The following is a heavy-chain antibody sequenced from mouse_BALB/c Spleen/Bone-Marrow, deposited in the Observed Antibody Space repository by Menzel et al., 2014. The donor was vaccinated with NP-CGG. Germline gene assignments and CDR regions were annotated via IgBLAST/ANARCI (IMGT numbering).Heavy chain of an antibody. CDR3: ARWGKGYFDV. J-gene: IGHJ1*01. CDR1: GYNFISYW. V-gene: IGHV1S81*02. Sequence: GAELVKPGASVKLSCKASGYNFISYWIHWVKQRPGQGLEWIGEINPGNGRTNYNEKFKNKATLTIDKSSSTAYMQLSRLTSEDSAVYYCARWGKGYFDVWGAGTTVTVSS. D-gene: IGHD1-3*01. CDR2: INPGNGRT.